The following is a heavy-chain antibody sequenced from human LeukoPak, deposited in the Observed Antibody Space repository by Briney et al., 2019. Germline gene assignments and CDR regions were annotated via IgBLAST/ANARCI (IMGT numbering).Heavy chain of an antibody. D-gene: IGHD2-15*01. CDR1: GFTFSGSA. CDR3: TQGGSGSDY. J-gene: IGHJ4*02. V-gene: IGHV3-73*01. Sequence: GGSLRLSCAASGFTFSGSAMHWVRQASGKGLEWVGRIRSKANSYATAYAASVKGRFTISRDDSKNTAYLQMNSLKTEDTAVYYCTQGGSGSDYWGQGTLVTVSS. CDR2: IRSKANSYAT.